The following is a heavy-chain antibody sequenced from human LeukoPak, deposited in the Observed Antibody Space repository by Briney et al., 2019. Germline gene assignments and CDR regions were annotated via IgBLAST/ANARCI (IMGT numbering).Heavy chain of an antibody. Sequence: GSLRLSCAASGFTFSSYWMSWVRQAPGKGLEWVSVIYSGGSTYYADSVKGRFTISRDNSKNTLYLQMNSLRAEDTAVYYCAREGGPGGYYDSSGSRWGQGTLVTVSS. CDR3: AREGGPGGYYDSSGSR. J-gene: IGHJ1*01. D-gene: IGHD3-22*01. CDR1: GFTFSSYW. CDR2: IYSGGST. V-gene: IGHV3-53*01.